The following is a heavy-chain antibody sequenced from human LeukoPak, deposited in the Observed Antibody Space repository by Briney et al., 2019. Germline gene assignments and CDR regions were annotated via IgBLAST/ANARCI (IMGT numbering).Heavy chain of an antibody. CDR3: ARARLTGPYYSYYGMDV. V-gene: IGHV3-48*03. Sequence: QSGGSLRLSCAASGFTFSSYEMNWVREAPGKGLEWVSYISSSGNTIYYADSVKGRFTISRDNAKNSLFLQMNSLRAEDTAVYYCARARLTGPYYSYYGMDVWGHGTTVTVSS. CDR1: GFTFSSYE. D-gene: IGHD3-9*01. J-gene: IGHJ6*02. CDR2: ISSSGNTI.